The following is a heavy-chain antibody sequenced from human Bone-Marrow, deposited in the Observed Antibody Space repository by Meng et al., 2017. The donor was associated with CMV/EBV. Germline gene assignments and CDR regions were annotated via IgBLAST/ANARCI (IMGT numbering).Heavy chain of an antibody. V-gene: IGHV5-51*01. D-gene: IGHD1-26*01. Sequence: GGSLRLSCKGSGSSFTSYWIGWVRQMPGKGLEWMGIIYPGDSDTRYSPSFQGQVTISADKSISTAYLQWSSLKASDTAMYYCARLGGSYYLHFDYWGQGTLVTVSS. CDR1: GSSFTSYW. CDR3: ARLGGSYYLHFDY. CDR2: IYPGDSDT. J-gene: IGHJ4*02.